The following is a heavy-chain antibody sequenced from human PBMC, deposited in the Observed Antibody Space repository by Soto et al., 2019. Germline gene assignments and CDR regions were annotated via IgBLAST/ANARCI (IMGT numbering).Heavy chain of an antibody. D-gene: IGHD3-10*01. Sequence: VGSVRLSCASSVFTFSSYSMSCVRHSPGKGLEWVSGFRTSGDGGTTYYADSVKGRFTISRDNSKNMLFLQMNSLRAEDTAIYYCAKKVNSGPGSQYFDYWGQRTLVSVSS. J-gene: IGHJ4*02. CDR2: FRTSGDGGTT. CDR1: VFTFSSYS. V-gene: IGHV3-23*01. CDR3: AKKVNSGPGSQYFDY.